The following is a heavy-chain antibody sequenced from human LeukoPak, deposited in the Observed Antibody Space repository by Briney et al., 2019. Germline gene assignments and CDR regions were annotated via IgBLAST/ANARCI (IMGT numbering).Heavy chain of an antibody. D-gene: IGHD6-13*01. CDR3: AREGEQQPAAYNWFDP. Sequence: PGGSLRLSCATSGFTFSSYGMHWVRQAPGKGLEWVAVISYDGSNKYYADSVKGRFTISRDNSKNTLYLQMNSLRAEDTAVYYCAREGEQQPAAYNWFDPWGQGTPVTVSS. V-gene: IGHV3-30*03. CDR2: ISYDGSNK. J-gene: IGHJ5*02. CDR1: GFTFSSYG.